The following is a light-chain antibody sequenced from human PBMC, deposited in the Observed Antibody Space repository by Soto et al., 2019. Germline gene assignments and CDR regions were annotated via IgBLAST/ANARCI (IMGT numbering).Light chain of an antibody. J-gene: IGKJ5*01. Sequence: EIVMTQSPASLFMSPGERATLSCRASQSVGNNLAWYQQKPGQPPRLLVYVASTRATGIPARFSGSGSGTEFTLTISSLQSEDFAVYYCQQYNNWPPITFGQGTRLEIK. CDR2: VAS. V-gene: IGKV3-15*01. CDR3: QQYNNWPPIT. CDR1: QSVGNN.